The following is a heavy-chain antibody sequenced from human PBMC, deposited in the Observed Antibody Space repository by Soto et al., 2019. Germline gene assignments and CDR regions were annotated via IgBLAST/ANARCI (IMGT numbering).Heavy chain of an antibody. V-gene: IGHV3-7*01. CDR1: GFTFSSYW. D-gene: IGHD3-3*01. Sequence: EVQLVESGGGLVQPGGSLRLSCAASGFTFSSYWMSWVRQAPGKGLEWVANIKQDGSEKYYVDSVKGRFTISRDNAKNSLDMAMNRLRAEDTAVYYWARATKYYDFCSGYYIGYWGQGTLVTVSS. CDR2: IKQDGSEK. J-gene: IGHJ4*02. CDR3: ARATKYYDFCSGYYIGY.